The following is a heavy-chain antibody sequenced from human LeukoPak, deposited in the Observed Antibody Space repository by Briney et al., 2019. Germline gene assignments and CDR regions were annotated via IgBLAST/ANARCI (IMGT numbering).Heavy chain of an antibody. J-gene: IGHJ4*02. CDR1: GGTFSNYA. V-gene: IGHV1-69*13. CDR2: TTPMFGTA. Sequence: SVKVSCKASGGTFSNYAISWVRQAPGQGLEWMGGTTPMFGTAKYAQRFQGRVTITADESTSTAYMELSSLRSEDTAVYYCARWAVGAMYEIDYWGQGTLVTVSS. D-gene: IGHD1-26*01. CDR3: ARWAVGAMYEIDY.